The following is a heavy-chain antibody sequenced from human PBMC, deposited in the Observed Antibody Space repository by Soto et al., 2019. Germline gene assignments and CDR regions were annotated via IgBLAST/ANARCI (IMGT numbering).Heavy chain of an antibody. CDR1: GYTFASYG. J-gene: IGHJ6*02. D-gene: IGHD2-2*01. CDR2: ISAYNGNT. Sequence: ASVKVSCKASGYTFASYGISWVRQAPGQGLEWMGWISAYNGNTNYAQKLQGRVTMTTDTSTSTAYMEVRSLRSDDTAVYYCAREGTCSSTSCPTYFSFGMDVWGQGTTVTSP. V-gene: IGHV1-18*01. CDR3: AREGTCSSTSCPTYFSFGMDV.